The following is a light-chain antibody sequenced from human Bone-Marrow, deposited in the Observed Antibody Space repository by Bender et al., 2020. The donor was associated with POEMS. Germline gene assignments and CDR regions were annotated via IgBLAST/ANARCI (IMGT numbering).Light chain of an antibody. Sequence: QSVLTQPPSVSGTPGQRVTISCSGSGSNIGGYPVNWYQQLPGTAPRLLIYTNNERPSGVPDRFSGSKSGTSASLAITGLQSDDEADYYCQVWDSTNDPWIFGGGTKLTVL. V-gene: IGLV1-44*01. CDR1: GSNIGGYP. CDR2: TNN. CDR3: QVWDSTNDPWI. J-gene: IGLJ2*01.